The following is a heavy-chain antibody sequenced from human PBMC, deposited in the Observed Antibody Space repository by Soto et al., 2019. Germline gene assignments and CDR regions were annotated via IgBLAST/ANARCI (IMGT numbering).Heavy chain of an antibody. Sequence: PGGSLRLSCAVSGFTFSAYWMHWVRQVPGKGLTWVSRISDDGSTATYADSVKGRFVISRDNAKNSLYPEMNTLRVDDSGLYYCARGPRVSSTGTGAHWGRGTLVTVYS. CDR1: GFTFSAYW. J-gene: IGHJ4*02. V-gene: IGHV3-74*01. CDR2: ISDDGSTA. D-gene: IGHD1-1*01. CDR3: ARGPRVSSTGTGAH.